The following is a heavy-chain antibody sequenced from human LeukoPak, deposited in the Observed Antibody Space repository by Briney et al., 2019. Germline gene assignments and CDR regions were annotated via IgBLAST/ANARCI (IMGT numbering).Heavy chain of an antibody. CDR3: ARDHYYDSSGHFGS. Sequence: GGSLRLSCAASGFTFSDFYMSWIRQAPGKGLEWISHISSGGSARYYADSVKGRFTISRDNAKNSLYLQMNSLRAEDTAVYYCARDHYYDSSGHFGSWGQGTLVTVSS. V-gene: IGHV3-11*04. J-gene: IGHJ4*02. CDR1: GFTFSDFY. D-gene: IGHD3-22*01. CDR2: ISSGGSAR.